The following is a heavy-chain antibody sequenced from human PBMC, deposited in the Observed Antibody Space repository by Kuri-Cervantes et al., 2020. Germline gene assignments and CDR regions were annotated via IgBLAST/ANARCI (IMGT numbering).Heavy chain of an antibody. V-gene: IGHV4-39*07. D-gene: IGHD6-19*01. CDR1: GGSISSGGYY. CDR2: IYYSRSS. Sequence: SETLSLTCTVSGGSISSGGYYWVWIRQPPGKGLEWIGSIYYSRSSYYNPSLKSRVTISVDTSKNQFSLKLSSVTAADTAVYYCARAAGIAVAGPPYYYYYGMDVWGQGTTVTVSS. J-gene: IGHJ6*02. CDR3: ARAAGIAVAGPPYYYYYGMDV.